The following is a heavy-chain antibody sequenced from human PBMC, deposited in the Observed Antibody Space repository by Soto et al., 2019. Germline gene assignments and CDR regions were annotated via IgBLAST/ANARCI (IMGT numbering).Heavy chain of an antibody. CDR1: GFTFSSHA. CDR2: ISGSGDTT. J-gene: IGHJ6*01. V-gene: IGHV3-23*01. Sequence: EVQLLESGGGLVQPGGSLRVSCAASGFTFSSHAMTWVRQAPGKGLEWVSAISGSGDTTYYADSVKGRFTISRDNSKNTLYLQMNSLRGEDTAVYYCVKDWSGDTCPCMDVWGQGTTVTVSS. D-gene: IGHD3-3*01. CDR3: VKDWSGDTCPCMDV.